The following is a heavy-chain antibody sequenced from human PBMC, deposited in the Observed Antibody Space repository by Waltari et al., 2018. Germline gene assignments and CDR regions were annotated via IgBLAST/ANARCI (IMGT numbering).Heavy chain of an antibody. Sequence: QVHLVESGGGLVKPGGPLGLSCAAFGFTFSASYMSWIRQAPGKGLEWLSYISDSGSSPYYADSVKGRFTLSRDNAKNSVYLQMNSLRVEDTAVYYCARSVRSPGDWGQGTLVTVSS. CDR1: GFTFSASY. V-gene: IGHV3-11*01. CDR3: ARSVRSPGD. D-gene: IGHD3-10*02. J-gene: IGHJ4*02. CDR2: ISDSGSSP.